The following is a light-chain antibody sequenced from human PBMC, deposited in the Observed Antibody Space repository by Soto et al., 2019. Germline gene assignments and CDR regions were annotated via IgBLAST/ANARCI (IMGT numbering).Light chain of an antibody. CDR1: QGIRSY. CDR3: QQRSNWQT. Sequence: DIQLTQFPSFLSASLGDRVTITCRASQGIRSYLAWYQQKTGKAPKLLIFAASTLQSGVPSRFSGSGSGTEFTLTISSLQPEDFAVYYCQQRSNWQTFGQGTKVDIK. V-gene: IGKV1-9*01. J-gene: IGKJ1*01. CDR2: AAS.